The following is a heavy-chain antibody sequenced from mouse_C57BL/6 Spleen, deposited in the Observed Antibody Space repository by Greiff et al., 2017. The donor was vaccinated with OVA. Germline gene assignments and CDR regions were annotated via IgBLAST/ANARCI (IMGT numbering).Heavy chain of an antibody. CDR2: INPNNGGT. Sequence: EVQLQQSGPELVKPGASVKISCKASGYTFTDYYMNWVKQSHGKSLEWIGDINPNNGGTSYNQKFKGKATLTVDKSSSTAYREPRSLTSEDSAVYDCARSHYDYGLAYWGQGTLVTVSA. D-gene: IGHD2-4*01. V-gene: IGHV1-26*01. J-gene: IGHJ3*01. CDR3: ARSHYDYGLAY. CDR1: GYTFTDYY.